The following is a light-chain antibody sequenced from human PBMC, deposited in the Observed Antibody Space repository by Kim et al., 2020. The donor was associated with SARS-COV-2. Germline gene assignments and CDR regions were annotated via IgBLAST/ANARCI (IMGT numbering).Light chain of an antibody. CDR2: RDT. CDR3: QVWDRSTL. J-gene: IGLJ3*02. V-gene: IGLV3-9*01. CDR1: NIESKN. Sequence: VSVAQGQTARITCGENNIESKNVHWYEKKPGQAPVLVIYRDTNRPSGIPERFSGTNAGNTATLTISRAQAGDEADYYCQVWDRSTLFGGGTQLTVL.